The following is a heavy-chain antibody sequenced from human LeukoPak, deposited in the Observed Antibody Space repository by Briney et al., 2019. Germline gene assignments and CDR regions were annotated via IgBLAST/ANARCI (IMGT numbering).Heavy chain of an antibody. J-gene: IGHJ5*02. CDR2: ISGDGGST. CDR1: GFTFDDYA. Sequence: GGSLRLSCAASGFTFDDYAMHWVRQAPGKGLEWVSLISGDGGSTYYADSVKGRFIISRDNSKNSLYLQMNSLRGEDTAVYYCARGSGWSLSWGQGTLVTVSS. V-gene: IGHV3-43*02. D-gene: IGHD6-19*01. CDR3: ARGSGWSLS.